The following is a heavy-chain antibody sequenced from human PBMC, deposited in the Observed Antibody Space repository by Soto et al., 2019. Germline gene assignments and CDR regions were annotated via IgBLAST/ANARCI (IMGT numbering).Heavy chain of an antibody. V-gene: IGHV3-48*01. Sequence: EVQRVESGGCVVQPGGSLRLSCAASGFTFSSYSMNWVRQAPGKVLEWVSYISSSSSTIYYADSVKGRFTISRDNAKNSLYLQMNSLRAEDTAVYYCARVSLYSSSPYYYYYYMDVWGKGTTVTVSS. CDR1: GFTFSSYS. J-gene: IGHJ6*03. CDR2: ISSSSSTI. D-gene: IGHD6-6*01. CDR3: ARVSLYSSSPYYYYYYMDV.